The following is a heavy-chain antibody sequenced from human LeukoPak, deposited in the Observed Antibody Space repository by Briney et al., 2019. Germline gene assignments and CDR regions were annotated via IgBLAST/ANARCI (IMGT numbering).Heavy chain of an antibody. D-gene: IGHD6-13*01. V-gene: IGHV3-64D*06. Sequence: PGGSLRLSCSVSGFTFSTYVMHWVRQAPGKGLEYVSAISSNGDNTYYADSVKGRFTISRDNSKNTLYLQMSSLRADDTAVYYCARQLGGWFDPWGQGTLVTVSS. CDR2: ISSNGDNT. CDR1: GFTFSTYV. J-gene: IGHJ5*02. CDR3: ARQLGGWFDP.